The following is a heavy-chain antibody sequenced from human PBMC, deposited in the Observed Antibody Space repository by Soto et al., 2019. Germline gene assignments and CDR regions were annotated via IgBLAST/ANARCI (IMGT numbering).Heavy chain of an antibody. CDR3: AKNRAQWLVPTNFNYGLDL. D-gene: IGHD6-19*01. Sequence: QVQLVQSGAEVKKPGASVKVSCKASGYIFSNFDINWVRQAAGQGLEWMGWMNPNSGNTGYAQKFQGRVIMTNNASISTAYMELSSLASDDTAVYYCAKNRAQWLVPTNFNYGLDLWGQGTTVTVSS. V-gene: IGHV1-8*01. CDR1: GYIFSNFD. CDR2: MNPNSGNT. J-gene: IGHJ6*02.